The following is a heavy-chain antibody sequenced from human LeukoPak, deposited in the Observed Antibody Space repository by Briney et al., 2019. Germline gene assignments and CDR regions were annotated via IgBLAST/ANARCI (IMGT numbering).Heavy chain of an antibody. Sequence: GASVKVSCKTSGYTFTSFTITWVRQAPGQGLEWTGWISAYNGYTNFAQKLQGRVTLTTDTSTSTAYMELRSLRSDDTAVYYCARRAGSYGSGTYYSYYFDYWGQGTLVTVSS. CDR3: ARRAGSYGSGTYYSYYFDY. D-gene: IGHD3-10*01. V-gene: IGHV1-18*01. CDR1: GYTFTSFT. J-gene: IGHJ4*02. CDR2: ISAYNGYT.